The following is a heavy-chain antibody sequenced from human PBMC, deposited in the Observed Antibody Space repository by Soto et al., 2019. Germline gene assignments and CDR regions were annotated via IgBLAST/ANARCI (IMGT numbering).Heavy chain of an antibody. V-gene: IGHV4-59*11. J-gene: IGHJ4*02. D-gene: IGHD6-13*01. CDR3: ARGRSLYTSSWYGYYFDY. CDR1: GGSISSHY. Sequence: QVQLQESGPGLVKPSETLSLTCTVSGGSISSHYWNWIRQPPGKGLEWVGYIDYGGSTNYNPSLKSRVTMSVDTSKNQISLRLSSVNAADTAMYYCARGRSLYTSSWYGYYFDYWGQGTLVTVSS. CDR2: IDYGGST.